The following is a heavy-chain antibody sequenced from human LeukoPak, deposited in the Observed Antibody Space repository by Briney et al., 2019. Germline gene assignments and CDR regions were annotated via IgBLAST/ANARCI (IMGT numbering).Heavy chain of an antibody. V-gene: IGHV1-3*01. D-gene: IGHD6-13*01. J-gene: IGHJ4*02. CDR3: ARGLSSWYGDY. CDR1: GYTFTSYA. Sequence: ASVKVSCKASGYTFTSYAMHWVRQAPGQRLEWMGWINAGNGNTKYSQKFQGRVTITRDTSASTAYMELSSLRSEDTAVYYSARGLSSWYGDYWGQGTLVTVSS. CDR2: INAGNGNT.